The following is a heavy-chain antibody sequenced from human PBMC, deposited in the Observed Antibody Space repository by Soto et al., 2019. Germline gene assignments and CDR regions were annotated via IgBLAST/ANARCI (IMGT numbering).Heavy chain of an antibody. Sequence: SETLSLTCTVSGGSISSGGYYWSWIRQHPGKGLEWIGYIYYSGSTYYNPSLKSRVTISVGTSKNQFSLKLSSVTAADTAVYYCARGYSSSWYVWFDPWGQGTLVTVSS. CDR2: IYYSGST. CDR1: GGSISSGGYY. J-gene: IGHJ5*02. CDR3: ARGYSSSWYVWFDP. D-gene: IGHD6-13*01. V-gene: IGHV4-31*03.